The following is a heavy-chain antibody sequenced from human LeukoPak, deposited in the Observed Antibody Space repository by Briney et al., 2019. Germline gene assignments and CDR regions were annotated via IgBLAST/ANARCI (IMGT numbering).Heavy chain of an antibody. CDR3: ARDEMEPYYYYYGMDV. V-gene: IGHV3-21*01. CDR2: ISSSSSYI. Sequence: GGSLRLSCAASGFTLSSYSMNWVRQAPGKGLEWVSSISSSSSYIYYADSVKGRFTISRDNAKNSLYLQMNSLRAEDTAVYYCARDEMEPYYYYYGMDVWGQGTTVTVSS. D-gene: IGHD5-24*01. J-gene: IGHJ6*02. CDR1: GFTLSSYS.